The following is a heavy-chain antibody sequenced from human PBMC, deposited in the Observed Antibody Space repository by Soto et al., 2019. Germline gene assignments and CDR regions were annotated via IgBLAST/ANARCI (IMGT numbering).Heavy chain of an antibody. V-gene: IGHV3-30-3*01. D-gene: IGHD2-2*01. Sequence: QVQLVESGGGVVQPGRSLRLSCAASGFTFSSYAMHWVRQAPGKGLEWVAVISYDGSNKYYADSVKGLFTISRDNSKNTLYLQMNRLRAEDTAVYYCARDCSSTSCYPPRALDYWGQGTLVTVSS. CDR1: GFTFSSYA. CDR3: ARDCSSTSCYPPRALDY. J-gene: IGHJ4*02. CDR2: ISYDGSNK.